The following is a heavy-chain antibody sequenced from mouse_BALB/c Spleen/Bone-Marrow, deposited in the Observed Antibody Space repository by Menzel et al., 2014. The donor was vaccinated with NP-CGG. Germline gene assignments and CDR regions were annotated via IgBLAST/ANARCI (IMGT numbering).Heavy chain of an antibody. CDR1: GFTFSSYA. V-gene: IGHV5-9-3*01. CDR3: SRQEGYAMDY. Sequence: EVQLVESGGGLVKPGGSLKLSCAASGFTFSSYAMSWVRQTPEKRLEWVATISSGGTYTYSPDSVKGRFAMSGDNAKDTLSLEMSSLRSEDTAMYSCSRQEGYAMDYWGQGTSVTVSS. J-gene: IGHJ4*01. CDR2: ISSGGTYT.